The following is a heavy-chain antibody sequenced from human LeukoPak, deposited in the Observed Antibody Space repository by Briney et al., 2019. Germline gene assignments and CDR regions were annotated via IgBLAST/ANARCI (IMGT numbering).Heavy chain of an antibody. Sequence: SETLSLTSTVSGGSISTYYWSWIRQPPGTGLEWIGYIYYSGSTNHNPSLKSRVTISVDTSKNQFSLKLSSVTAADTAVYYCARGGEVMWWFDPWGQGALVTVSS. J-gene: IGHJ5*02. D-gene: IGHD3-16*01. CDR1: GGSISTYY. CDR3: ARGGEVMWWFDP. CDR2: IYYSGST. V-gene: IGHV4-59*01.